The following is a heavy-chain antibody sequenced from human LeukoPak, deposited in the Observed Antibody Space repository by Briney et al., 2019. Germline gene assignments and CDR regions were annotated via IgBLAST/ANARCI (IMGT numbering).Heavy chain of an antibody. Sequence: KPSETLSLTCTVSGGSSSSYYWSWIRQPPGKGLEWIGYIHYSGSTNYNPSLKSRVTILIDKSKNQFSLRLSSVTAADTAVYYCARSGGDRVEMPTIIDYWGQGTLVIVSS. V-gene: IGHV4-59*01. J-gene: IGHJ4*02. CDR1: GGSSSSYY. CDR2: IHYSGST. CDR3: ARSGGDRVEMPTIIDY. D-gene: IGHD3-10*01.